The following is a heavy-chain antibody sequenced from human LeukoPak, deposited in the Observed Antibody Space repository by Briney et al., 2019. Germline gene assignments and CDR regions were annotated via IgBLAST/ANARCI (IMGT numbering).Heavy chain of an antibody. CDR1: GYTFTGYY. J-gene: IGHJ5*02. D-gene: IGHD2-2*01. CDR2: INPNSGGT. V-gene: IGHV1-2*02. Sequence: ASVKVSCKTSGYTFTGYYMYWVRQAPGQGLEWMGWINPNSGGTNYAQKFQGRVTMTRDTSISTVYMELGSLRSDGTAVYSCARRVVPTAFSWFDPWGQGTLVTVSS. CDR3: ARRVVPTAFSWFDP.